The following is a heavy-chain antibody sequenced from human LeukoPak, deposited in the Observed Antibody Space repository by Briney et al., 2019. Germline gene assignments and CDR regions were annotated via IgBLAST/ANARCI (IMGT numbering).Heavy chain of an antibody. D-gene: IGHD6-13*01. V-gene: IGHV3-30*02. Sequence: GGSLRLSCAASGFTLSSYGMHWVLQAPGKGLEWVAFIRYDGSNKYYADSVKGRFTISRDNSKNTLYLQMNSLRAEDTAVYYCAKDHWGGQLVPFDYWGQGTLVTVSS. CDR2: IRYDGSNK. CDR3: AKDHWGGQLVPFDY. CDR1: GFTLSSYG. J-gene: IGHJ4*02.